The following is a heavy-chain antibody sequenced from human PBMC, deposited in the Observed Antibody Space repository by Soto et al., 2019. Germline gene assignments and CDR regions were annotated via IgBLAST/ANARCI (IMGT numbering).Heavy chain of an antibody. D-gene: IGHD6-13*01. CDR3: ARGRIAAAGTADY. Sequence: QVQLVQSGAEVKKPGASVKVSCKASGYTFTGYYMHWVRQAPGQGLEWMGWINPNSGGTNYAQKLQGRVTLTTDTSISTAYRELSRLRSDDTAVYYCARGRIAAAGTADYWGQGTLVTVSS. CDR2: INPNSGGT. CDR1: GYTFTGYY. V-gene: IGHV1-2*02. J-gene: IGHJ4*02.